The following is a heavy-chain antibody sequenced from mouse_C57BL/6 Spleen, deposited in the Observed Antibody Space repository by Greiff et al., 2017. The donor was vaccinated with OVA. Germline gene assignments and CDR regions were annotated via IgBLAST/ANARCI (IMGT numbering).Heavy chain of an antibody. V-gene: IGHV1-55*01. CDR3: ARDDDGYHSYCYAMDY. CDR2: IYPGSGST. Sequence: QVQLQQPGAELVKPGASVKMSCTASGYTFTSYWITWVKQRPGQGLEWIGDIYPGSGSTNYNEKFKSKATLTVDTSSSTAYMQLSSLTSEDSAVYYCARDDDGYHSYCYAMDYWGQGTSVTVSS. J-gene: IGHJ4*01. D-gene: IGHD2-3*01. CDR1: GYTFTSYW.